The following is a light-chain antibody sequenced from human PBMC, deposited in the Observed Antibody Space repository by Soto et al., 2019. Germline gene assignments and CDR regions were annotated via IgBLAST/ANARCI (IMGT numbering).Light chain of an antibody. CDR3: QQYDIWPPYT. CDR1: ENVRSS. Sequence: EIVMTQSPAILSVSPGEGASLSCRASENVRSSLAWYQQRPGQAPRLLIYDASTRATGIPPRFSGGGSGTEFTVTISSLQSEDFAIYYCQQYDIWPPYTFGQGTKVDI. J-gene: IGKJ2*01. V-gene: IGKV3-15*01. CDR2: DAS.